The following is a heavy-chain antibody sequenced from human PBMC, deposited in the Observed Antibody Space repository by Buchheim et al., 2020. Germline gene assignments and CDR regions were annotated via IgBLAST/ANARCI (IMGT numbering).Heavy chain of an antibody. Sequence: DVQLVESGGRLIQPGGSLRLSCVASGFHYSGHTMNWVRQAPGKGPEWIAYIGSDGTSIFYAGSVKGRFTISRDNAKNQLYLQMNSLRDNDTAMYYCARSFSSWSGNWFDPWGQGTL. V-gene: IGHV3-48*02. CDR1: GFHYSGHT. D-gene: IGHD6-13*01. CDR2: IGSDGTSI. CDR3: ARSFSSWSGNWFDP. J-gene: IGHJ5*02.